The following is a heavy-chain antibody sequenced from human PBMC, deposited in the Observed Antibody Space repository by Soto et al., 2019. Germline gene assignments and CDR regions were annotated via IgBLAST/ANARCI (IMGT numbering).Heavy chain of an antibody. CDR1: GFTFSSYG. Sequence: QVQLVESGGGVVQPGRSLRLSCAASGFTFSSYGMHWVRQAPGKGLEWGAVISYDGSNKYYADSVKGRFTISRDNSKNTLYLQMNSLRAEDTAVYYCAKGKHAFDIWGQGTMVTVSS. CDR2: ISYDGSNK. J-gene: IGHJ3*02. V-gene: IGHV3-30*18. CDR3: AKGKHAFDI.